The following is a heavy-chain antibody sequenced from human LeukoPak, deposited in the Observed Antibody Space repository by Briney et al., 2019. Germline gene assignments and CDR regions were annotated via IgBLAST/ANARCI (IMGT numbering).Heavy chain of an antibody. CDR1: GYTFTAYH. CDR3: ARVAYLTTSFDAFDI. CDR2: INPNSGGT. Sequence: GASVKVSCKTSGYTFTAYHMHWVRQAPGQGLEWMGWINPNSGGTNYAQKFQGRVTMTRDTSISTAYMELSRLRSDDTAVYYCARVAYLTTSFDAFDIWGQGTMVTVSS. J-gene: IGHJ3*02. V-gene: IGHV1-2*02. D-gene: IGHD4-17*01.